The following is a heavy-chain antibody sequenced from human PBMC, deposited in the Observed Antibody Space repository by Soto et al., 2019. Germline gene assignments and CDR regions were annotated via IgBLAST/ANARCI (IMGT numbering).Heavy chain of an antibody. V-gene: IGHV4-31*03. CDR3: ARDADYGGSRGGMDV. CDR1: GGSVNNADYF. D-gene: IGHD4-17*01. J-gene: IGHJ6*02. CDR2: IYYSGST. Sequence: QVRLEESGPGLVKPSETLSLICSVSGGSVNNADYFWSWIRHHPENGLEWIGYIYYSGSTRYNPSFQTRATMSIDTSNNQFSLRLNCVTVADTAVYFCARDADYGGSRGGMDVWGRGTTVTVSS.